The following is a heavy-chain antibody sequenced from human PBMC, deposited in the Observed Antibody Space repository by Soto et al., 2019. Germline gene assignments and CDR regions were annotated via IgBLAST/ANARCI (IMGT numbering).Heavy chain of an antibody. CDR1: GGSISSYY. CDR3: ARHLGYDSSGYYRNWFDP. V-gene: IGHV4-59*08. D-gene: IGHD3-22*01. Sequence: QVQLQESGPGLVKPSETLSLTCTVSGGSISSYYWSWIRQPPGKGLEWIGYIYYSGSTNYNPSLKSRVTISVDTSKNQFSLKLSSVTAADTAVYYYARHLGYDSSGYYRNWFDPWGQGTLVTVSS. J-gene: IGHJ5*02. CDR2: IYYSGST.